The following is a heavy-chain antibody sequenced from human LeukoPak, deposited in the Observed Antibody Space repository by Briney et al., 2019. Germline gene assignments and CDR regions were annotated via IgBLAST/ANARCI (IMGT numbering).Heavy chain of an antibody. V-gene: IGHV3-7*01. CDR2: IKQDGSEK. D-gene: IGHD2-2*01. CDR1: GFTFSSYW. Sequence: GGSLRLSCAASGFTFSSYWMSWVRQAPGKGLEWVANIKQDGSEKYYVDSVKGRFTISRDNAQKSLYLQMNSLRDEDTAVYYCARVHCTTASCFFDYWGQGTLVTVSS. CDR3: ARVHCTTASCFFDY. J-gene: IGHJ4*02.